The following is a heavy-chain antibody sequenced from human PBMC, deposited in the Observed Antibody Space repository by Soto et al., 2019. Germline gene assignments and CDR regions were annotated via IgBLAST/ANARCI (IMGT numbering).Heavy chain of an antibody. D-gene: IGHD3-22*01. J-gene: IGHJ4*02. V-gene: IGHV4-31*03. CDR3: ARGSDDSSGYPIAYYFDY. Sequence: QVQLQESGPGLVKPSQTLSLTCTVSGGSISSGGYYWSWIRQHPGKGLEWIGYIYYSGSTYYNPSLKSRVTISVDTSKNQFSLKLSSVTAADTAVYYCARGSDDSSGYPIAYYFDYWGQGTLVTVSS. CDR2: IYYSGST. CDR1: GGSISSGGYY.